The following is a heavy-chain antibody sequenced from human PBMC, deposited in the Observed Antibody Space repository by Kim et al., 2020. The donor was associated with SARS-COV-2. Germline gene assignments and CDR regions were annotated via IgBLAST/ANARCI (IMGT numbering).Heavy chain of an antibody. Sequence: SETLSLTCTVSGDSISSGGFYWSWIRQQPAKGLEWIGNIHYSGNTFDNPSLKSRVTISLDTSKNQFSLNLNSVTAADTAVYYCARHCSGSYYKHHNGVDVWGQGTTVTVSS. J-gene: IGHJ6*02. CDR2: IHYSGNT. D-gene: IGHD3-10*02. CDR1: GDSISSGGFY. CDR3: ARHCSGSYYKHHNGVDV. V-gene: IGHV4-31*03.